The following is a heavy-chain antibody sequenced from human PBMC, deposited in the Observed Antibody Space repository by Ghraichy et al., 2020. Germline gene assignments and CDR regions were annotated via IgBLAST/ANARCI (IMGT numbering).Heavy chain of an antibody. V-gene: IGHV3-23*01. J-gene: IGHJ4*02. CDR3: TKDASVTGSSCRFDF. Sequence: GGSLRLSCAASGFTFSRYAMNWVRQAPGKGLEWLSTMSGTGTGTYYAASVKGRCTVSRDNSKNTLYLQMNSLRPEDTAVYYCTKDASVTGSSCRFDFWGQGTLVTVSS. CDR2: MSGTGTGT. D-gene: IGHD7-27*01. CDR1: GFTFSRYA.